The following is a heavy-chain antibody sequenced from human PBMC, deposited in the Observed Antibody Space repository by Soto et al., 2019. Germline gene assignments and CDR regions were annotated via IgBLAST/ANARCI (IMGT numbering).Heavy chain of an antibody. CDR1: GFTVGSNY. CDR2: IYSGGGT. D-gene: IGHD5-18*01. V-gene: IGHV3-66*01. CDR3: AGGNSNGYFDY. Sequence: EVQLVESGGGXXXXGGSXXXXXAASGFTVGSNYMFWVRQAPGKGLEWVSTIYSGGGTYYADSVKGRFTISRDNPKNTLYLQMNSLRAEDTAVYYCAGGNSNGYFDYWGQGTLVTVSS. J-gene: IGHJ4*02.